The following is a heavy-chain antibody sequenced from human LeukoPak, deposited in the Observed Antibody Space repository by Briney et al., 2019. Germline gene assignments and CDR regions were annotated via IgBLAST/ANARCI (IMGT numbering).Heavy chain of an antibody. CDR3: ARVAVAGRVYYYYYGMDV. D-gene: IGHD6-19*01. V-gene: IGHV4-34*01. CDR2: INHSGST. CDR1: GGSFSGYY. Sequence: SETLSLTCAVYGGSFSGYYWSWIRQPPGKGLDWMGEINHSGSTNYNPSLKSRVTISVDTSKNQFSLKLSSVTAADTAVYYCARVAVAGRVYYYYYGMDVWGQGTTVTVSS. J-gene: IGHJ6*02.